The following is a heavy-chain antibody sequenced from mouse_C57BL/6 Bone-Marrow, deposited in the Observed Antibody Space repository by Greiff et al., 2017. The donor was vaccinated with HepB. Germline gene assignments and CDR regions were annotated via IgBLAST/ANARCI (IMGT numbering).Heavy chain of an antibody. V-gene: IGHV5-4*03. Sequence: EVKVVDSGGGLVKPGGSLKLSCAASGFTFSSYAMSWVRQTPEKRLEWVATISDGGSYTYYPDNVKGRFTISRDNAKNNLYLQMSHLKSEDTAMYYCARRPFDYWGQGTTLTVSS. CDR3: ARRPFDY. CDR2: ISDGGSYT. J-gene: IGHJ2*01. CDR1: GFTFSSYA.